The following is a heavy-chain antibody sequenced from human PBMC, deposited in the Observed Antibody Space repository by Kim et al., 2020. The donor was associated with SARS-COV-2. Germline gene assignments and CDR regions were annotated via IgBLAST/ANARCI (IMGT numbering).Heavy chain of an antibody. CDR3: AREGIAVAGYFDY. Sequence: GGSLRLSCAASGFTFSDHYMDWVRQAPGKGLEWVGRTRNKANSYTTEYAASVKGRFTISRDDSKNSLYLQMNSLKTEDTAVYYCAREGIAVAGYFDYWGQGTLVTVSS. D-gene: IGHD6-19*01. CDR2: TRNKANSYTT. V-gene: IGHV3-72*01. J-gene: IGHJ4*02. CDR1: GFTFSDHY.